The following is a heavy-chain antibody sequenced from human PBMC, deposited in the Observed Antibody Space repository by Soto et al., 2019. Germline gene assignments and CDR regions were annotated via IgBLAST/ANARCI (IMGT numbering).Heavy chain of an antibody. V-gene: IGHV5-51*01. CDR1: GYSFTSYW. J-gene: IGHJ4*02. CDR3: ARQAEGCSWYYFDY. D-gene: IGHD6-13*01. Sequence: GESLKISCKGSGYSFTSYWIGWVRQMSGKGLEWMGIIYPGDSDTRYSQSFQGQVTISADTSICPAYLQWSSLKASATAMYYCARQAEGCSWYYFDYWGQGTLVTVSS. CDR2: IYPGDSDT.